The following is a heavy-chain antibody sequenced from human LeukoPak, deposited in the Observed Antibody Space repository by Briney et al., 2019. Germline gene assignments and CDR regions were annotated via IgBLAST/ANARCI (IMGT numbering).Heavy chain of an antibody. CDR3: ARVNHLIVSGGPALLDT. V-gene: IGHV3-74*01. Sequence: QSGGLLRFSCEASGFIFSNHWMHWVRQTPGKGLVWLSRFSGDGSDTTYVDSVRGRFTISRDNAKNTLYLQMNSLRVEDTAIYYCARVNHLIVSGGPALLDTWGQGTLVTVSS. J-gene: IGHJ5*02. CDR2: FSGDGSDT. D-gene: IGHD2-15*01. CDR1: GFIFSNHW.